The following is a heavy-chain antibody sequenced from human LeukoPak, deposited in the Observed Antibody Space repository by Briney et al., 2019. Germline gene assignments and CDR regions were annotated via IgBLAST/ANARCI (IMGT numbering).Heavy chain of an antibody. V-gene: IGHV3-33*01. J-gene: IGHJ6*02. CDR1: GFTFSSYG. Sequence: SGGSLRLSCAASGFTFSSYGMHWVRQAPGKGLEWVAVIWYDGSNKYYADSVKGRFTISRDNSKNTLYLQMNSLRAEDTAVYYCARDTRRGRYYYYGMDVWGQGTTVTVSS. CDR2: IWYDGSNK. D-gene: IGHD1-26*01. CDR3: ARDTRRGRYYYYGMDV.